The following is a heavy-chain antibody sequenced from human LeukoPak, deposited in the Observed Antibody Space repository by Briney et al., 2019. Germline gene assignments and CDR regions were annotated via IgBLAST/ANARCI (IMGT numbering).Heavy chain of an antibody. CDR1: GFTFSSYA. Sequence: GGSLRLSCAASGFTFSSYAMSWVRQAPGKGLEWVSAISGSGGSTYYADSVKGRFTISRDNSKNTPYLQMNSLRAEDTAVYYCATTVTRVKYYYYGMDVWGQGTTVTVSS. J-gene: IGHJ6*02. CDR2: ISGSGGST. D-gene: IGHD4-17*01. CDR3: ATTVTRVKYYYYGMDV. V-gene: IGHV3-23*01.